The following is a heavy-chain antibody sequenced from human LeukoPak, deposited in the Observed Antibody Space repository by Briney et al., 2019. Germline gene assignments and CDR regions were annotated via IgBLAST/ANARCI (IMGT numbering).Heavy chain of an antibody. D-gene: IGHD3-22*01. CDR1: GSTFSDYY. V-gene: IGHV3-11*04. CDR3: GRSSGYYYYYYYMDV. CDR2: ISSSGSTI. J-gene: IGHJ6*03. Sequence: GGSLRLSCAASGSTFSDYYMSWIRQAPGKGLEWVSYISSSGSTIYYADSVKGRFTISRDNAKNSLYLQMYSLRAEDTAVYYCGRSSGYYYYYYYMDVWGKGTTVTVSS.